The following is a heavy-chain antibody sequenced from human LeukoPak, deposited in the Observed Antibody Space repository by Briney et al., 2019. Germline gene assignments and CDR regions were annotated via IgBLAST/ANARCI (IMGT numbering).Heavy chain of an antibody. Sequence: GGSLRLSCAASGFTFSSYAMHWVRQAPGKGLEWVAVISYDGSNKYYADSVKGRFTISKDNSKNTLYLQMNSLRAEDTAVYYCAREAGYYYDSSGYREYFQHWGQGTLVTVSS. CDR2: ISYDGSNK. V-gene: IGHV3-30-3*01. D-gene: IGHD3-22*01. J-gene: IGHJ1*01. CDR1: GFTFSSYA. CDR3: AREAGYYYDSSGYREYFQH.